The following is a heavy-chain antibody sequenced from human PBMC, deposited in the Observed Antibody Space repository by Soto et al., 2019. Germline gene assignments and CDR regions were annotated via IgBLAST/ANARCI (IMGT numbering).Heavy chain of an antibody. CDR2: IKQDGSEK. CDR1: GVTFNIYW. CDR3: ARARPGLYFDY. Sequence: EVQLVESGGGVVQPGASLRLSCAASGVTFNIYWMTWVRQAPGKGLEWVANIKQDGSEKYYVDSVKGRFTISRDNAKNSLYLQMNSLRAEDTAVYYCARARPGLYFDYWGQGTLVTVSS. D-gene: IGHD6-6*01. V-gene: IGHV3-7*01. J-gene: IGHJ4*02.